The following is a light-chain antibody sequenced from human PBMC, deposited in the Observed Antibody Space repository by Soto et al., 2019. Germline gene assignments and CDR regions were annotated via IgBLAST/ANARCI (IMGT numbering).Light chain of an antibody. J-gene: IGKJ1*01. CDR1: KDISTS. V-gene: IGKV1-12*01. Sequence: QVTQSPSSVSASVGDRVTITCQTSKDISTSVAWYQQKPGKAPNLLIYSATRLQSGVPSRFSGSGSGTDFTLIISSLQPEDFATYYCLQANNYPWTFGLGTKVDIK. CDR2: SAT. CDR3: LQANNYPWT.